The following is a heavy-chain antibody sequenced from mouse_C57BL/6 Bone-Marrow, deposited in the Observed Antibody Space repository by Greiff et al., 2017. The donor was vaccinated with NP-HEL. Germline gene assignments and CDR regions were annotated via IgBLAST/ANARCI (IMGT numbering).Heavy chain of an antibody. D-gene: IGHD2-3*01. Sequence: EVQLQQSGAELVRPGASVKLSCTASGFNIKDDYMHWVKQRPEQGLEWIGWIDPENGDTEYASKFQGKATITADTSSNTAYLQLSSLTSEDTAVYYCTTGYDGYPFFAYWGQGTLVTVSA. J-gene: IGHJ3*01. CDR1: GFNIKDDY. CDR3: TTGYDGYPFFAY. V-gene: IGHV14-4*01. CDR2: IDPENGDT.